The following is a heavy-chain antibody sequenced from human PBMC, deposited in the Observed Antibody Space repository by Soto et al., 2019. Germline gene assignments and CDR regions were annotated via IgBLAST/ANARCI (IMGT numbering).Heavy chain of an antibody. Sequence: GGSLRLCCAASGFSLTNFAMSWVRQAPGKGLEWVAGIGASGDITWYADSVKGRLSISRDNSKNTLYLQLNSLRFEDTAVYYCAKDDFTDRGDDYFDYWGPGTLVTVPS. D-gene: IGHD2-21*02. CDR2: IGASGDIT. CDR1: GFSLTNFA. V-gene: IGHV3-23*01. J-gene: IGHJ4*02. CDR3: AKDDFTDRGDDYFDY.